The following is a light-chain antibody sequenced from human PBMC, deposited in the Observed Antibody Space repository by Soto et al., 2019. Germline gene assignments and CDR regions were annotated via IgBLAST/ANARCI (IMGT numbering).Light chain of an antibody. Sequence: ALTQPRSVSGSPGQSVTISYTGTSSDVGGYNYVSWFQQHPDKAPKLMIYDVSQRPSGVPDRFSGSKSGNTASLTISGLQTEDEADYYCCSYAGSYTYVFGTGTKVTVL. J-gene: IGLJ1*01. CDR1: SSDVGGYNY. CDR2: DVS. V-gene: IGLV2-11*01. CDR3: CSYAGSYTYV.